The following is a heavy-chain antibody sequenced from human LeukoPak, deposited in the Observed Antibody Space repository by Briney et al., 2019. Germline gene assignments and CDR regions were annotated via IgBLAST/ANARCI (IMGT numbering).Heavy chain of an antibody. CDR1: GFTFSSYA. CDR3: AKAGSGSYYKSRSGMDV. V-gene: IGHV3-64D*06. D-gene: IGHD3-10*01. J-gene: IGHJ6*04. Sequence: PGGSLRLSCSASGFTFSSYAMHWVRQAPGKGLEYVSAISSNGGSTNYADSVKDRFTISRDNSKNTLYLQVSSLRAEDTAVYYCAKAGSGSYYKSRSGMDVWGKGTTVIVSS. CDR2: ISSNGGST.